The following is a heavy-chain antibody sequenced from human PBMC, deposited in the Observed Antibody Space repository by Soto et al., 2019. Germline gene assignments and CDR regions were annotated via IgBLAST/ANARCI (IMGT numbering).Heavy chain of an antibody. CDR1: GFTFSSHS. D-gene: IGHD5-18*01. Sequence: GGSLRLSCAASGFTFSSHSMNWVRQAPGKGLEWVSSISSSSSYIYYADSVKGRFTISRDNAKNSLYLQMNSLRAEDTAVYYCARDKAGYSYGYGSDYWGQGTLVTVSS. J-gene: IGHJ4*02. V-gene: IGHV3-21*01. CDR3: ARDKAGYSYGYGSDY. CDR2: ISSSSSYI.